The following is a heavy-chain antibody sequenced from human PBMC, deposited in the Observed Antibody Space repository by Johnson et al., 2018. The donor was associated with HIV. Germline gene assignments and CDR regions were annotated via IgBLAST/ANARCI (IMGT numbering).Heavy chain of an antibody. J-gene: IGHJ3*02. CDR2: IQYDGSKK. CDR1: GFSFSTYD. CDR3: ARDRRYYDSSGYYHDAFDI. D-gene: IGHD3-22*01. Sequence: QVQLVESGGGLVQPGGSLRLSCAASGFSFSTYDLHWVRQAPGKGLEWVTFIQYDGSKKNYAVSVKGRFTISRDNSKNTLYLQMNSLRAEDTAVYFCARDRRYYDSSGYYHDAFDIWGQGTMVTVSS. V-gene: IGHV3-30*02.